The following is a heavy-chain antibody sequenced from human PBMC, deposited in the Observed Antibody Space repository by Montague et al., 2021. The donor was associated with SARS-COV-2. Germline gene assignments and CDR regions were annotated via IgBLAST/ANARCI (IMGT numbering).Heavy chain of an antibody. CDR1: GDSVSSNSAA. J-gene: IGHJ6*02. CDR3: ARDTRIQLWFDRDYDYGIDV. Sequence: CAISGDSVSSNSAAWNWIRQSPSRGLEWLGRTYYRSKWYNDYAVSVQSRITINPDTSKNQFSLHLNSVTPEDTAVYYCARDTRIQLWFDRDYDYGIDVWGQGTTVTVSS. V-gene: IGHV6-1*01. CDR2: TYYRSKWYN. D-gene: IGHD5-18*01.